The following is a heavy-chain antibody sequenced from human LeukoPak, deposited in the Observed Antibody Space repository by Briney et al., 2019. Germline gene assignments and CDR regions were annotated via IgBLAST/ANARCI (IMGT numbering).Heavy chain of an antibody. CDR2: IWYGGSNK. V-gene: IGHV3-30*02. CDR3: AKGDLPAANYYYYYMDV. Sequence: HPGGSLRLSCAASGFTFSSYGMHWVRQAPGKGLEWVAVIWYGGSNKYYADSVKGRFTISRDNSKNTLYLQMNSLRAEDTAVYYCAKGDLPAANYYYYYMDVWGKGTTVTVSS. D-gene: IGHD2-2*01. CDR1: GFTFSSYG. J-gene: IGHJ6*03.